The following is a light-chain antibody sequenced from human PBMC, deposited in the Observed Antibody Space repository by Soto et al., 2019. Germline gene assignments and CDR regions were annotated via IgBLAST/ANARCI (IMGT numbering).Light chain of an antibody. CDR2: GAS. J-gene: IGKJ5*01. V-gene: IGKV3-15*01. Sequence: EIVMTQSPATLSVSPGERATLFFSASRSVSSNLAWYQQTPGQAPRLLMYGASTRATGIPARFSGSGSGTEFTLTISSLQSEDFAVYYCQQYNNWPPTFGQGTRLE. CDR3: QQYNNWPPT. CDR1: RSVSSN.